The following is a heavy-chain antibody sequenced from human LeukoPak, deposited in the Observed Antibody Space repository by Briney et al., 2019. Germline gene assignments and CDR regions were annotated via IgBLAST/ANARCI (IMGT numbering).Heavy chain of an antibody. CDR3: ARGHDAFDI. Sequence: SETLSLTCTVSGVSISSYYWSWIRQPPGKGLEWIGYIYYSGSTYYNPSLKSRVTISVDTSKNQFSLKLSSVTAADTAVYYCARGHDAFDIWGQGTMVTVSS. CDR1: GVSISSYY. V-gene: IGHV4-59*12. CDR2: IYYSGST. J-gene: IGHJ3*02.